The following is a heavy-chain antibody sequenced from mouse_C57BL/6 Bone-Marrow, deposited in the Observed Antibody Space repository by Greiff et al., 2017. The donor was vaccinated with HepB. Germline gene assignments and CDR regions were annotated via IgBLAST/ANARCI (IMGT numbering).Heavy chain of an antibody. CDR3: ARQGFYGSSYVYY. CDR2: IYPGDGDT. CDR1: GYAFSSYW. J-gene: IGHJ2*01. V-gene: IGHV1-80*01. Sequence: VQLQESGAELVKPGASVKISCKASGYAFSSYWMNWVKQRPGKGLEWIGQIYPGDGDTNYNGKFKGKATLTADKSSSTAYMQLSSLTSEDSAVYFCARQGFYGSSYVYYWGQGTTLTVSS. D-gene: IGHD1-1*01.